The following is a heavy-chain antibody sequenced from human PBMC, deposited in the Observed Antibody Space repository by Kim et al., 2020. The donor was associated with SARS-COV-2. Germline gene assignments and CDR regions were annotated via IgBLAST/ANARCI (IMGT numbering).Heavy chain of an antibody. D-gene: IGHD3-16*01. Sequence: TNFADSVKGRFIIPRDNAKNTVYLHMNSLRAEDTAFYYCARDPEGGGWFDPWGQGTLVTVSS. J-gene: IGHJ5*02. CDR3: ARDPEGGGWFDP. V-gene: IGHV3-74*01. CDR2: T.